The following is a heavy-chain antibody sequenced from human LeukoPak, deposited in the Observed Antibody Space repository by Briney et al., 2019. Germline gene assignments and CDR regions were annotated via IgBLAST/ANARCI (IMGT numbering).Heavy chain of an antibody. Sequence: SETLSLTCSVSGRSISSYYWSWIRQPPGKGLEWIGYIYYSGSTNYNPSLKSRVTISEDTSKNQFSLKLNSVTAADTAVYYCARGGGIAAALLDYWGQGTLVTVSS. J-gene: IGHJ4*02. D-gene: IGHD6-13*01. CDR1: GRSISSYY. CDR2: IYYSGST. CDR3: ARGGGIAAALLDY. V-gene: IGHV4-59*01.